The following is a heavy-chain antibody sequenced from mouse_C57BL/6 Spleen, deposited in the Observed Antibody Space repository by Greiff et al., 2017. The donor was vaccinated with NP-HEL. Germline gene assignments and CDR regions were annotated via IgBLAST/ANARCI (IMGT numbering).Heavy chain of an antibody. Sequence: QVQLQQPGAELVKPGSSVKLSCKASGYTFTNYWMHWVKQRPGQGLEWIGMIHPNSGSTNYNEKFKNKATLTVDKSSSTAYMQLSSLTSEDSAVYYCARLSSGYPAWFAYWGQGTLVTVSA. J-gene: IGHJ3*01. V-gene: IGHV1-64*01. CDR1: GYTFTNYW. D-gene: IGHD3-2*02. CDR2: IHPNSGST. CDR3: ARLSSGYPAWFAY.